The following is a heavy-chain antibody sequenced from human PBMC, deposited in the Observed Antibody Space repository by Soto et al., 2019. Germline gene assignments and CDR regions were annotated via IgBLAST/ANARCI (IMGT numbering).Heavy chain of an antibody. Sequence: VGSLRVPWGAAWVNIGNAWRTWVRQAYEKGLERVGRIRSKANSYATAYAASVNGRFTISRDDSKNTAYLQMNSLKTEDTAVYYCTSLPHDYYGSAYYTWFDTRGQGTLVTVSS. J-gene: IGHJ5*02. V-gene: IGHV3-73*01. CDR3: TSLPHDYYGSAYYTWFDT. CDR1: WVNIGNAW. D-gene: IGHD3-10*01. CDR2: IRSKANSYAT.